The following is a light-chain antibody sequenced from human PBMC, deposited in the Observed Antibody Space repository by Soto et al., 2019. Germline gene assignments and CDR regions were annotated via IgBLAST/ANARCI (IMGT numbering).Light chain of an antibody. CDR3: QQYGGSPIT. Sequence: EVVLTQSPGTLSLSPGFRATLSCRASQSVSRRLAWYQQRPGQSPRLLISGASMRASGVPVRFIGSGSGTDFTLTITRLEPEDFAVYYCQQYGGSPITFGLGTRLEI. CDR2: GAS. V-gene: IGKV3-20*01. J-gene: IGKJ5*01. CDR1: QSVSRR.